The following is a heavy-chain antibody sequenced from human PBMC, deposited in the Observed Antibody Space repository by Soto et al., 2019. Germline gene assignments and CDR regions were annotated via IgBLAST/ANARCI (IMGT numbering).Heavy chain of an antibody. Sequence: QVQLVQSGAEEKRPGASVKVSCETSGYTFTAYAIHWVRQAPGQTLEWMGRINAANANTRSAQKFQTRLTLTRDTSASKAYLDLSSLRFEGTAVYYWARSAISPSGRLIGPFDFWGQGNLVAVSS. V-gene: IGHV1-3*05. D-gene: IGHD3-16*02. CDR3: ARSAISPSGRLIGPFDF. CDR1: GYTFTAYA. J-gene: IGHJ4*02. CDR2: INAANANT.